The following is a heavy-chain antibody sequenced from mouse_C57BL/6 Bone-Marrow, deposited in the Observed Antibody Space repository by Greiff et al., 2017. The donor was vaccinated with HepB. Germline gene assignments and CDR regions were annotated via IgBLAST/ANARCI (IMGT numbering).Heavy chain of an antibody. V-gene: IGHV5-12*01. Sequence: DVKLQESGGGLVQPGGSLKLSCAASGFTFSDYYMYWVRQTPEKRLEWVAYISNGGGSTYYPDTVKGRFTISRDNAKNTLYLQMSRLKSEDTAMYYCASTTPGAMDYWGQGTSVTVSS. D-gene: IGHD1-1*01. CDR3: ASTTPGAMDY. CDR2: ISNGGGST. CDR1: GFTFSDYY. J-gene: IGHJ4*01.